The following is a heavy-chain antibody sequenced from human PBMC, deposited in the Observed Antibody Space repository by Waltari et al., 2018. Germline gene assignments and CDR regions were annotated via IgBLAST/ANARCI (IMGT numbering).Heavy chain of an antibody. V-gene: IGHV1-69*14. J-gene: IGHJ3*02. CDR3: ARSGRYYDFWSGYAFDI. Sequence: QVQLVQSGAEVKKPGSSVKVSCKASGGTFSSYAISWVRQAPGQGLEWMGGIIPIFGTANYAQKFQGRVTITADKSTSTAYMELSSLRSEDTAVYYCARSGRYYDFWSGYAFDIWGQGTMVTVSS. CDR2: IIPIFGTA. CDR1: GGTFSSYA. D-gene: IGHD3-3*01.